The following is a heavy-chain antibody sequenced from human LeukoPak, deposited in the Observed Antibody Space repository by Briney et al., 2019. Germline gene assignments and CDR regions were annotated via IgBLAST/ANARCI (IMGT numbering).Heavy chain of an antibody. CDR2: ISYDGSNK. V-gene: IGHV3-30-3*01. D-gene: IGHD1-26*01. CDR1: GFTFSSYA. Sequence: GGSLRLSCAASGFTFSSYAMHWVRQAPGKGLEWVAVISYDGSNKYYADSVKGRFTISRDNSKNTLYLQMNSLRAEDTAVYYCAREITLADIRLSGDGFDYWGQGTLVTVSS. J-gene: IGHJ4*02. CDR3: AREITLADIRLSGDGFDY.